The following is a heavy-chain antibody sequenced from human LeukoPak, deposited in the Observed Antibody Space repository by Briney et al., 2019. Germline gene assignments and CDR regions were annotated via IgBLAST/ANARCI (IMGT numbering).Heavy chain of an antibody. J-gene: IGHJ4*02. CDR3: ARRGYYDSSGYYGY. D-gene: IGHD3-22*01. CDR1: GGSFSGYY. V-gene: IGHV4-34*01. CDR2: INHSGST. Sequence: ETLSLTCAVYGGSFSGYYWCWIRQPPGKGLEWTGEINHSGSTNYNPSLKSRVTISVDTSKNQFSLKLSSVTAADTAVYYCARRGYYDSSGYYGYWGQGTLVTVSS.